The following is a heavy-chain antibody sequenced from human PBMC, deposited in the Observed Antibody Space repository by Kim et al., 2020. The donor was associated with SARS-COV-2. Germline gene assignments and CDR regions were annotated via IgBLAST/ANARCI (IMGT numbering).Heavy chain of an antibody. CDR1: GFTFGDYA. CDR2: ISWNSGSI. V-gene: IGHV3-9*01. D-gene: IGHD3-10*01. J-gene: IGHJ4*02. Sequence: GGSLRLSCAASGFTFGDYAMHWVRQGPGKGLEWVSGISWNSGSIGYADSVKGRFTISRDNAKNSLYLQMNSLRVEDTALYYCAKGYGSSENKAFDYWGQGTLVTVSS. CDR3: AKGYGSSENKAFDY.